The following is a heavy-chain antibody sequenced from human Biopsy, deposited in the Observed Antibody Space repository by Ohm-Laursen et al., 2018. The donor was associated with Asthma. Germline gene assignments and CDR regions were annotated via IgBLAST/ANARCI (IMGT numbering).Heavy chain of an antibody. Sequence: SSVKVSCKASGGTFSRYAISWVRQAPGQGLEWMGGIIPIFGTSNYAQKFQGRVTLTADESTSSAYMELSSMRSEDSAVYYCAREVSTADYGYYYFAMDVWGQGTTVTVSS. CDR1: GGTFSRYA. CDR3: AREVSTADYGYYYFAMDV. D-gene: IGHD4-17*01. CDR2: IIPIFGTS. V-gene: IGHV1-69*01. J-gene: IGHJ6*02.